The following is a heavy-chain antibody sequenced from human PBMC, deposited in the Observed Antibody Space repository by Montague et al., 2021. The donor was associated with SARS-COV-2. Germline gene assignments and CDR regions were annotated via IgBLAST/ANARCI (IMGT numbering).Heavy chain of an antibody. CDR1: GFTFSSYG. Sequence: SLRLSCAASGFTFSSYGVHWVRQAPGKGLEWVAVIWYDGSNKYYADSVKGRFTISRDNSKNTLHLQMNSLRAEDTAVYYCAKDLDGDYDKYYYYYGMDVWGQGTTVTVSS. J-gene: IGHJ6*02. V-gene: IGHV3-33*06. D-gene: IGHD4-17*01. CDR2: IWYDGSNK. CDR3: AKDLDGDYDKYYYYYGMDV.